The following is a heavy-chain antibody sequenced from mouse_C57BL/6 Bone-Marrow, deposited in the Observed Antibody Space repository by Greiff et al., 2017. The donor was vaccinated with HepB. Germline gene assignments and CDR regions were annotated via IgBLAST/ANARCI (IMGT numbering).Heavy chain of an antibody. D-gene: IGHD1-1*02. CDR1: GFTFSDYG. Sequence: EVQLVESGGGLVQPGGSLKLSCAASGFTFSDYGMAWVRQAPRKGPEWVAFISNLAYSIYYADTLTGRFTISRRNAKNTLYLEMSSLRSEDTAMYYCARHGTLYAMDYWGQGTSVTVAS. CDR2: ISNLAYSI. V-gene: IGHV5-15*01. CDR3: ARHGTLYAMDY. J-gene: IGHJ4*01.